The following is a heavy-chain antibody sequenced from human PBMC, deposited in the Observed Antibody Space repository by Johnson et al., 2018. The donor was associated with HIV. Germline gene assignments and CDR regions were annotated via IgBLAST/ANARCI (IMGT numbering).Heavy chain of an antibody. J-gene: IGHJ3*02. Sequence: QVQLVESGGGVAQPGGSLRLSCVASGFTFSSYGMHWVRQAPGKGLEWVAFIRNDGSKKYYADSVKGRFSISRDTAKNTLYLQMNSLRAEDTAVYYCASAPAGGVSLPDAFDIWGQGTMVTVSS. CDR2: IRNDGSKK. D-gene: IGHD3-10*01. CDR1: GFTFSSYG. V-gene: IGHV3-30*02. CDR3: ASAPAGGVSLPDAFDI.